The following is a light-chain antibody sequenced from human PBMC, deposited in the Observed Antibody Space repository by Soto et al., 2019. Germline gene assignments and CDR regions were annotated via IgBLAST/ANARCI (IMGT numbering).Light chain of an antibody. J-gene: IGLJ2*01. Sequence: QSALTQPPSASGSLGQSITISCTGTSSDVGGYQYVSWYQQHPGKAPKLMFYDVSKRPSGVPDRFSSSKSGNTASLTVSGLQAEDEADYYCSSYAGKVSFGVGTKLTVL. V-gene: IGLV2-8*01. CDR2: DVS. CDR3: SSYAGKVS. CDR1: SSDVGGYQY.